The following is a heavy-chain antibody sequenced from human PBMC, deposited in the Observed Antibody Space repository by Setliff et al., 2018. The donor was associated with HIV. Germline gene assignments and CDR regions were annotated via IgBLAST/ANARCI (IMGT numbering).Heavy chain of an antibody. CDR1: CGSFSNFF. J-gene: IGHJ5*02. CDR3: ARRGRVMGWFDP. CDR2: INSSGTT. V-gene: IGHV4-4*09. Sequence: SETLSLTCPVSCGSFSNFFWNWIRQPPGKGLEWIGYINSSGTTNYNPSIKSRVNISIDPSKNHFTLRLSSVTVADTAVYYCARRGRVMGWFDPWGQGRLVAVSS. D-gene: IGHD3-16*01.